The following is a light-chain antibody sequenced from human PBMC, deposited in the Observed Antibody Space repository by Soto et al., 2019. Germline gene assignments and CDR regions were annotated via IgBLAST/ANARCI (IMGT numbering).Light chain of an antibody. CDR3: QQYNNWPTWT. Sequence: EIMRTQSPATLCVLPGGRATPSCRALQSVSSNLAWYQQKPGQAPRLLIYGASTRATGIPARFSGSGSGTEFTLTISSLQSEDFAVYYCQQYNNWPTWTFGQGTKV. CDR1: QSVSSN. J-gene: IGKJ1*01. V-gene: IGKV3-15*01. CDR2: GAS.